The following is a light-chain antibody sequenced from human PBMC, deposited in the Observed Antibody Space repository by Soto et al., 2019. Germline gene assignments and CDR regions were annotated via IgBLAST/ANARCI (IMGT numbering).Light chain of an antibody. Sequence: AIQMTQSPSSLSASVGDRVTITCRASQDIRNDLGWYQQKPGRAPKLLIYAASTLQTGVPSRFSGSGAGTHFTLTISSLQPEDFTTYYCLQDYNYPRTFGQGTKLEIK. V-gene: IGKV1-6*01. CDR2: AAS. CDR1: QDIRND. J-gene: IGKJ2*01. CDR3: LQDYNYPRT.